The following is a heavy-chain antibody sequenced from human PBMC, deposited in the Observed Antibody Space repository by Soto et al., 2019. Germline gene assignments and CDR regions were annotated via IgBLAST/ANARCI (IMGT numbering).Heavy chain of an antibody. CDR1: GGSFSGYH. V-gene: IGHV4-34*01. CDR2: INHSGST. Sequence: SETLSLTCAVYGGSFSGYHWSWIRQPPGKRLEWIGEINHSGSTNYNPSLKSRVTISVDTSKNQFSLKLSSVTAADTAVYYCARGSGVLLWFGEFPYFDYWGQGTLVTVSS. D-gene: IGHD3-10*01. CDR3: ARGSGVLLWFGEFPYFDY. J-gene: IGHJ4*02.